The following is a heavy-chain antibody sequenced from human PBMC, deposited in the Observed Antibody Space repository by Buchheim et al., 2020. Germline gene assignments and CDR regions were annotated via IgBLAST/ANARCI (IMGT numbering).Heavy chain of an antibody. CDR2: ISWDGGST. CDR3: AKDWTHYGSGSYGVDY. J-gene: IGHJ4*02. V-gene: IGHV3-43D*03. D-gene: IGHD3-10*01. CDR1: GFTFDDYA. Sequence: EVQLVESGGVVVQPGGSLRLSCSASGFTFDDYAMHWVRQASGKGLEWVSLISWDGGSTYYADSVKGRFTISRDNSKNSLYLQMNSLRAEDTALYYCAKDWTHYGSGSYGVDYLGQGTL.